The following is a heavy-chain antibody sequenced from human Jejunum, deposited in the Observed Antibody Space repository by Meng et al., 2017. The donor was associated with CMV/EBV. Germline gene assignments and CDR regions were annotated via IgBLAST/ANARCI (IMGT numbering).Heavy chain of an antibody. J-gene: IGHJ4*02. CDR3: ARAGLGVVTPFNH. CDR1: GFTLSNLR. V-gene: IGHV3-74*01. D-gene: IGHD2-21*02. Sequence: SGFTLSNLRMHWVRQAPGKGLVWVSRINSDGSNTVYADSVKFRFTVSRYNAKNSLYLQMHSLRAEDTAVYYCARAGLGVVTPFNHWGQGTLVTVSS. CDR2: INSDGSNT.